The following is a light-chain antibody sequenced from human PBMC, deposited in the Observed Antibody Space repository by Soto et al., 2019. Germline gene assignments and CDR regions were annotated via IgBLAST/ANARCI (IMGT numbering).Light chain of an antibody. CDR2: LNSNGSH. CDR3: QIWGTGPWV. CDR1: SGHSNYA. J-gene: IGLJ3*02. V-gene: IGLV4-69*01. Sequence: QSVLTQSPSASASLGASVKLTCTLSSGHSNYAIAWHQQQPEKGPRCLMKLNSNGSHSKGDGIPDRFSGSSSGAERYLTISSLQSEDEADYDCQIWGTGPWVFGGGTKLTVL.